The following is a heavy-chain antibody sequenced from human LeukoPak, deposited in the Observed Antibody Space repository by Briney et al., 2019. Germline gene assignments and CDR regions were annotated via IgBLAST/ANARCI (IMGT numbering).Heavy chain of an antibody. CDR3: ARDPEADAFDI. V-gene: IGHV3-11*01. CDR1: GFTLSDYY. D-gene: IGHD1-14*01. J-gene: IGHJ3*02. Sequence: PGGSLRLSRAASGFTLSDYYMSWIRQAPGKGLEWVSYISSSGSTIYYADSVKGRFTISRDNAKNSLYLQMNSLRAEDTAVYYCARDPEADAFDIWGQGTMVTVSS. CDR2: ISSSGSTI.